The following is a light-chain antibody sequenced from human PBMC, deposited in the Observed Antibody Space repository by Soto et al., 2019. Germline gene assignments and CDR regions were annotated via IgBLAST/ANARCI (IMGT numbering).Light chain of an antibody. J-gene: IGKJ4*01. V-gene: IGKV3-11*01. Sequence: EIVLTQSPATLSLSPGERATLSCRASQSVSSSLAWYQQKPGQAPRLLIYDASNRATGIPARFSGSGSGTDFTLTISSLEPEDCAVYYCQQRKHWPLTFGGGTRVEIK. CDR2: DAS. CDR3: QQRKHWPLT. CDR1: QSVSSS.